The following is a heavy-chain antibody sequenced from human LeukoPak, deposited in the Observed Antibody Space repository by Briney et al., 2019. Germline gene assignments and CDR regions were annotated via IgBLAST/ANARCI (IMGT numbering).Heavy chain of an antibody. V-gene: IGHV3-15*01. CDR2: IKSKTDGGTT. CDR3: TTELHFDWLFISPGMDV. Sequence: GGSLRLSCAASGFTFSNAWMSWVRQAPGKGLEWVGRIKSKTDGGTTDYAAPVKGRFTISRDDSKNTLYLQMNSLKTEDTAVYYCTTELHFDWLFISPGMDVWGQGTTVTVSS. J-gene: IGHJ6*02. CDR1: GFTFSNAW. D-gene: IGHD3-9*01.